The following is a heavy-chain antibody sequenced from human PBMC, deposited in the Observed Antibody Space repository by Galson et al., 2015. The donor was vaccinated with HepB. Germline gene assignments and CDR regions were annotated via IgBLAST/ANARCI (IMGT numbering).Heavy chain of an antibody. CDR2: INTDGSGA. CDR1: GFTFSSYW. Sequence: SLRLSCAASGFTFSSYWMHWVRQAPGKGLVWVSRINTDGSGASYADSVKGRFTISRDNAKNTLYPQMNSLRAEDTAVYYCARVPQSLVYYMDVWGKGTTVTVSS. CDR3: ARVPQSLVYYMDV. D-gene: IGHD1-26*01. J-gene: IGHJ6*03. V-gene: IGHV3-74*01.